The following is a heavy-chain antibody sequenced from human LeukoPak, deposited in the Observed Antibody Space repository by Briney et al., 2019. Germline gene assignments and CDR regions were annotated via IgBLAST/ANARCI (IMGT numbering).Heavy chain of an antibody. J-gene: IGHJ6*03. Sequence: SETLSLTCTVSGGFITAYYWSWIRQPPGKGLEWIGEINHSGSTNYNPSLKSRVTISVDTSKNQFSLKLSSVTAADTAVYYCARVGGKYYYGSGSPYYYYMDVWGKGTTVTVSS. CDR3: ARVGGKYYYGSGSPYYYYMDV. V-gene: IGHV4-34*01. CDR2: INHSGST. CDR1: GGFITAYY. D-gene: IGHD3-10*01.